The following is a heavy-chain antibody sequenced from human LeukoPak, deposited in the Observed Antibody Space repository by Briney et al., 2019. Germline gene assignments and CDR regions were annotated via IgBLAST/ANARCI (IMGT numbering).Heavy chain of an antibody. CDR3: ARGGNYYDS. J-gene: IGHJ4*02. CDR1: EGTFGTNA. D-gene: IGHD3-22*01. V-gene: IGHV1-18*01. CDR2: ISAYNGNT. Sequence: GASGKVPCRASEGTFGTNAFSGVGRPPGQGLEWMGWISAYNGNTNYAQKLQGRVTMTTDTSTSTAYMELRSLRSDDTAVYYCARGGNYYDSWGQGTLVTVSS.